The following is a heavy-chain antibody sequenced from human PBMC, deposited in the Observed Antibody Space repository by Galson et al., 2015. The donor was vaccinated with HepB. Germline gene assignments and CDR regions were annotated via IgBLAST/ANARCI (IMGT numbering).Heavy chain of an antibody. V-gene: IGHV3-48*01. D-gene: IGHD6-19*01. Sequence: SLRLSCAASGFTFSSYSMNWVRQAPGKGLEWVSYISSSSSTIYYADSVKGRFTISRDNAKNSLYLQMNSLRAEDTAVYYCARLIAVAGTGGCYYYGMDVWGQGTTVTVSS. CDR2: ISSSSSTI. CDR3: ARLIAVAGTGGCYYYGMDV. J-gene: IGHJ6*02. CDR1: GFTFSSYS.